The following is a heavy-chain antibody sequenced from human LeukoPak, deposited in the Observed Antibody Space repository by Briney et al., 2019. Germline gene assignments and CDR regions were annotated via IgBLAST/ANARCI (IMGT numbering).Heavy chain of an antibody. CDR1: GFTFGDYA. Sequence: GRSLRLSCTASGFTFGDYAMSWVRQAPGKGLEWVAFIRSKAYGGTTEYAASVKGRFTISRDDSKSIAYLQMNSLKTEDTAVYYRTRDLCSSTSCYAPFDYWGQGTLVTVSS. V-gene: IGHV3-49*04. CDR2: IRSKAYGGTT. J-gene: IGHJ4*02. D-gene: IGHD2-2*01. CDR3: TRDLCSSTSCYAPFDY.